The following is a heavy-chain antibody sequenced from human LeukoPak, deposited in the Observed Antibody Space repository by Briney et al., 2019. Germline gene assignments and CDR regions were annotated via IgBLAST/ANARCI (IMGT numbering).Heavy chain of an antibody. J-gene: IGHJ6*04. D-gene: IGHD3-10*01. V-gene: IGHV3-64D*06. CDR3: VKDQGSGSSYYYYYDMDV. Sequence: GGSLRLSCSASGFTFSSYAMHWVRQAPGKGLEYVSAISSNGGSTYYADSVKGRFTISRDNSKNTLYLQMSSLRAEDTAVYYCVKDQGSGSSYYYYYDMDVWGKGTTVTVSS. CDR1: GFTFSSYA. CDR2: ISSNGGST.